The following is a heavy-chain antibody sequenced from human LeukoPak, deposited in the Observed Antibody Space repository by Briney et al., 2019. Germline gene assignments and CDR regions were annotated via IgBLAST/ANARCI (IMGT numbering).Heavy chain of an antibody. V-gene: IGHV1-2*02. CDR1: GYTFTGHY. CDR3: AKSLYYYDSSGWAAFDH. J-gene: IGHJ4*02. D-gene: IGHD3-22*01. Sequence: ASVKVSCKASGYTFTGHYIYWVRQAPGQGLEWMGWIKPNSGDTNYVQKFQGRVTMTRGTSISTGYMELSRLRSDDTAVYYCAKSLYYYDSSGWAAFDHWGQGTRVTVSS. CDR2: IKPNSGDT.